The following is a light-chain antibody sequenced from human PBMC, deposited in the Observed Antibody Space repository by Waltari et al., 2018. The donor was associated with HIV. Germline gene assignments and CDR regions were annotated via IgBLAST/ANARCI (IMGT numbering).Light chain of an antibody. CDR3: ASWDDSLNGPV. Sequence: QSVLTQPPSASGTPEQRVTISCSGTTSNIGRNTVSWFQQFPGTTPTVVIYGKNQRPSGVPDRFSGSKSGTSASLAISGLQSEDEADYYCASWDDSLNGPVFGGGTKLTVV. CDR2: GKN. CDR1: TSNIGRNT. J-gene: IGLJ2*01. V-gene: IGLV1-44*01.